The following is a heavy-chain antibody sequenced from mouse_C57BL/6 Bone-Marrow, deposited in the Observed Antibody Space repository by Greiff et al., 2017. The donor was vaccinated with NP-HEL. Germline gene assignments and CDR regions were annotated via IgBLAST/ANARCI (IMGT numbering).Heavy chain of an antibody. CDR1: GFTFSDYY. J-gene: IGHJ3*01. V-gene: IGHV5-16*01. D-gene: IGHD2-4*01. CDR3: ARDDYDYDGAFAY. CDR2: INYDGSST. Sequence: EVKLMESEGGVVQPGSSMKLSCTASGFTFSDYYMAWVRQVPEKGLEWVANINYDGSSTYYLDSLKSRFIISRDNAKNILYLQMSSLKSEDTATYYCARDDYDYDGAFAYWGQGTLVTVSA.